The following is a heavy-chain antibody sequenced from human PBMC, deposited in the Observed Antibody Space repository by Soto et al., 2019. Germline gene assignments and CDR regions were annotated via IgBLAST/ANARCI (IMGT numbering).Heavy chain of an antibody. CDR3: ARRSSGWYFDY. CDR1: GFTFSNHA. J-gene: IGHJ4*02. Sequence: GGYLRLSCAASGFTFSNHAMNWVRQAPGKGLVWVSVTSGNGGSAYYADSVKGRFTISSDNSKNTLYLQMISLRAEDTAVYYCARRSSGWYFDYWGQGTLVTVSS. CDR2: TSGNGGSA. V-gene: IGHV3-23*01. D-gene: IGHD6-19*01.